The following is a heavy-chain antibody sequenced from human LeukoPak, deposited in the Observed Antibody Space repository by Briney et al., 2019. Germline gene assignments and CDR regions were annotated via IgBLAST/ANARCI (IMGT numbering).Heavy chain of an antibody. J-gene: IGHJ4*02. Sequence: SETLSLTCAVYGGSFSGYYWSWIRQSPGKGLEWIGEINHSGSTFYNPSLKSRVTISVDTSKNQFSLKLSSVTAADTAVYYCAVSYYYDSSGYYYVGDYWGQGTLVTVSS. CDR1: GGSFSGYY. CDR3: AVSYYYDSSGYYYVGDY. V-gene: IGHV4-34*01. D-gene: IGHD3-22*01. CDR2: INHSGST.